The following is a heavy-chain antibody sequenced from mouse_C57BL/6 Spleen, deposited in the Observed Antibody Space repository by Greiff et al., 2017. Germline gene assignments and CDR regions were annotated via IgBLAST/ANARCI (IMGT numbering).Heavy chain of an antibody. Sequence: QVQLQQSGAEPIPPLDPLPLSFNSTFYTFTFYWIEWVKQRPGHGLEWIGEILPGSGSTNYNEKFKGKATFTADTSSNTAYMQLSSLTTEDSAIYYCARPYYYGSSPWFAYWGQGTLVTVSA. CDR1: FYTFTFYW. CDR2: ILPGSGST. CDR3: ARPYYYGSSPWFAY. V-gene: IGHV1-9*01. D-gene: IGHD1-1*01. J-gene: IGHJ3*01.